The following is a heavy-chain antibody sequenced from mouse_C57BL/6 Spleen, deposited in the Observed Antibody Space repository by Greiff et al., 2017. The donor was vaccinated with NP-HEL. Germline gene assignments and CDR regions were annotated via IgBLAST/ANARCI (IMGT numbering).Heavy chain of an antibody. Sequence: EVKLMESGEGLVKPGGSLKLSCAASGFTFSSYAMSWVRQTPEKRLEWVAYISSGGDYIYYADTVKGRFTISRDNARNTLYLQMSSLKSEDTAMYYCTRDNSNYPMDDWGQGTSVTVSS. CDR2: ISSGGDYI. CDR1: GFTFSSYA. J-gene: IGHJ4*01. CDR3: TRDNSNYPMDD. V-gene: IGHV5-9-1*02. D-gene: IGHD2-5*01.